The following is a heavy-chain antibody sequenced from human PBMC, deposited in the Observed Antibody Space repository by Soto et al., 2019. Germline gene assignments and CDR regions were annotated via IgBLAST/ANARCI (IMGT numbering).Heavy chain of an antibody. J-gene: IGHJ4*02. V-gene: IGHV3-21*02. CDR1: GFSFDTYN. Sequence: EDQLVESGGGLVKPGGSLRLSCAASGFSFDTYNMNWVRQAPGKGLEWVSSISSGRPDIFYADSVRSRFTISRDDAKKSLFLQMNSLRADDTAVYYCARDHLGIAAGDFDLWGQGTLVTVSS. CDR3: ARDHLGIAAGDFDL. CDR2: ISSGRPDI. D-gene: IGHD6-19*01.